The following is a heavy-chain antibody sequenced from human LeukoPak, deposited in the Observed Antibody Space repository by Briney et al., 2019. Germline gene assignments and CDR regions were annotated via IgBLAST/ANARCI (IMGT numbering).Heavy chain of an antibody. V-gene: IGHV3-23*01. D-gene: IGHD2-15*01. Sequence: PGGSLRLSCAASGFTFSNYAMSWVRQAPGKGLEWVSAVSGSGDNTYYADSVKGRFSISRDNSNNTLYLQMNSLRVEDTAVYYCAKRTRYCSGSSCYYYSYGMDVWGQGTTVTVSS. CDR1: GFTFSNYA. CDR2: VSGSGDNT. CDR3: AKRTRYCSGSSCYYYSYGMDV. J-gene: IGHJ6*02.